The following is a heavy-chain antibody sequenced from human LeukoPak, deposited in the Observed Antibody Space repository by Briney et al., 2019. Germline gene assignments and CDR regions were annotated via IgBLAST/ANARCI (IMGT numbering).Heavy chain of an antibody. CDR3: ARGADAHFDY. CDR1: GFTFSNYD. V-gene: IGHV3-13*04. J-gene: IGHJ4*02. CDR2: IGTAGDT. D-gene: IGHD1-26*01. Sequence: VGSLRLSCAASGFTFSNYDMHWVRQATGKGLEWVSAIGTAGDTYYQGSVRGRFTMSRENAKNSLYLQMNSLTAGDTAVYYCARGADAHFDYWGQGILVTVS.